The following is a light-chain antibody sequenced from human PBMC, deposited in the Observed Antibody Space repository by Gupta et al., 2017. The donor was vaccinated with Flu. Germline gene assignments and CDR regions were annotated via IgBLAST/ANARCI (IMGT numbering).Light chain of an antibody. Sequence: LGEMSTMKCKSIQCGRNDSINKNYLAWYQQKPGQPPKLLISCATSGESGVPDRFSGSGSGTDFTLTIASLQAEDVAVYYCQQYDNFTFTFGRGTKVDIK. CDR3: QQYDNFTFT. CDR1: QCGRNDSINKNY. J-gene: IGKJ3*01. CDR2: CAT. V-gene: IGKV4-1*01.